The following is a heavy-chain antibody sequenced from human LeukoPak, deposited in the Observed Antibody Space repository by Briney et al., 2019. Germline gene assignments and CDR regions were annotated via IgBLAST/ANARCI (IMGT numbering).Heavy chain of an antibody. CDR3: ARSASSSWYYFDY. V-gene: IGHV4-4*07. Sequence: SETLSLTCTVSGGSISSYYWGWIRQPAGKGLEWIGRIYTSGSTNYNPSLKSRVTMSVDTSKNQFSLKLSSVTAADTAVYYCARSASSSWYYFDYWGQGTLVTVSS. D-gene: IGHD6-13*01. CDR2: IYTSGST. J-gene: IGHJ4*02. CDR1: GGSISSYY.